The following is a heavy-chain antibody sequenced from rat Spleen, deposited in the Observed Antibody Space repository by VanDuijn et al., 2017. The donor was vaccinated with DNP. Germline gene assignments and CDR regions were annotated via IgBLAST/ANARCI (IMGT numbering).Heavy chain of an antibody. Sequence: EVQLQESGPGLVKPSQSLSLTCSVTGYSITSNHKWTWIRKFPGNKMEYIGHITYSGTTSYNPSLRSRISITRDTSKNQFFLQFNSVTTEDTATYYCARWTRYFDYWGQGVMVTVSS. CDR2: ITYSGTT. CDR1: GYSITSNH. D-gene: IGHD1-4*01. CDR3: ARWTRYFDY. J-gene: IGHJ2*01. V-gene: IGHV3-1*01.